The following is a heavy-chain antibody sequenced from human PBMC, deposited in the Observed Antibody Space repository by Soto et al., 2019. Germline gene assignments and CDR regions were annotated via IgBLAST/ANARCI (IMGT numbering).Heavy chain of an antibody. CDR3: AREDYDIMTGFVY. D-gene: IGHD3-9*01. CDR2: ISSSSSYI. CDR1: GFTFSSYS. V-gene: IGHV3-21*01. J-gene: IGHJ4*02. Sequence: EVQLVESGGGQVKPGGSLRLSCAASGFTFSSYSMNWVRQAPGKGLEWVSSISSSSSYIYYADSMEGRFTISRDNAKNSLYLQMNSLRAEDTAVYYCAREDYDIMTGFVYWGQGTLVTVSS.